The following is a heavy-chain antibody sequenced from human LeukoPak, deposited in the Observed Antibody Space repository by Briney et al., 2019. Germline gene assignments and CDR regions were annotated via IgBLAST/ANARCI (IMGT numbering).Heavy chain of an antibody. V-gene: IGHV3-21*01. CDR2: ISTTSTYV. D-gene: IGHD1-7*01. CDR1: GFSFRSYS. J-gene: IGHJ4*02. CDR3: ARDTYNWNYGYDY. Sequence: GGSLRLSCAASGFSFRSYSMNWVRQAPGKRLEWVSSISTTSTYVYYVDSVKGRFTISRDNAKNSLYLQMNSLRAEDTAVYYCARDTYNWNYGYDYWGQGTLVTVSS.